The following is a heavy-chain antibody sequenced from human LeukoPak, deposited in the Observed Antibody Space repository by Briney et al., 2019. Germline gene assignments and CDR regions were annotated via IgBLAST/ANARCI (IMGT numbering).Heavy chain of an antibody. CDR3: AKGNYYFDY. CDR1: GFTFSIYA. Sequence: GGSLRLSCGASGFTFSIYAMSWVRQAPGKGLEWVSGISSGSNTFYADSVKGRFTISRDNSKNTLYLQMNSLRAEDTAVYYCAKGNYYFDYWGQGTLVTVSS. V-gene: IGHV3-23*05. CDR2: ISSGSNT. J-gene: IGHJ4*02.